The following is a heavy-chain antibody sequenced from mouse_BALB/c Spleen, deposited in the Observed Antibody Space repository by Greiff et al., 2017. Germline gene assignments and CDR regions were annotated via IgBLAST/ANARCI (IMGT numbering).Heavy chain of an antibody. CDR2: ISDGGSYT. CDR1: GFTFSDYY. V-gene: IGHV5-4*02. Sequence: EVQRVESGGGLVKPGGSLKLSCAASGFTFSDYYMYWVRQTPEKRLEWVATISDGGSYTYYPDSVKGRFTISRDNAKNNLYLQMSSLKSEDTAMYYCARPYYYGSSQFAYWGQGTLVTVSA. J-gene: IGHJ3*01. D-gene: IGHD1-1*01. CDR3: ARPYYYGSSQFAY.